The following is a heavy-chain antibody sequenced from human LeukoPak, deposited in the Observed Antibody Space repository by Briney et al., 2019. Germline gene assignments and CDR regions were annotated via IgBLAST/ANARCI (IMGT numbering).Heavy chain of an antibody. Sequence: SETLSLTCNVSGGSISSYYWSWIRQPAGKGLEWIGRIHTSGSTNYNPSLKSRVTMSVDTSKNQFSLKLNSVTAADTAVYYCARVTAAGTSVVFDPWGQGILVTVSS. V-gene: IGHV4-4*07. CDR3: ARVTAAGTSVVFDP. J-gene: IGHJ5*02. CDR1: GGSISSYY. CDR2: IHTSGST. D-gene: IGHD6-13*01.